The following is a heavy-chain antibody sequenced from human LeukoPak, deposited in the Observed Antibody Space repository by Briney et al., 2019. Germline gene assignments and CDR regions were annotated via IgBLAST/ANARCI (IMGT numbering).Heavy chain of an antibody. J-gene: IGHJ5*02. CDR3: ARSLSMTTYYDWFDP. V-gene: IGHV4-59*01. CDR2: IYYSGTT. D-gene: IGHD3-16*01. Sequence: PSETLSLTCTVSGGSISSYYWSWIRQPPGKGLEWIGYIYYSGTTNYNPSLKSRVTISVDTSKNQFSLKLSSVTAADTAVYYCARSLSMTTYYDWFDPWGQGTLVTVSS. CDR1: GGSISSYY.